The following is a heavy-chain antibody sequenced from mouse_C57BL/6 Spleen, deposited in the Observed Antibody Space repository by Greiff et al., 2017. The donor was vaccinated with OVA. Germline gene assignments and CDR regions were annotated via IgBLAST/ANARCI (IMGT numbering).Heavy chain of an antibody. Sequence: QVQLQQSGAELVMPGASVKLSCKASGYTFTSYWMHWVKQRPGQGLEWIGEIDPSDSYTNYNQKFKGKSTLTVDKSSSTAYMQLSSLTSEDSAVYYCARYPYYGSSHFDYWGQGTTLTVSS. CDR1: GYTFTSYW. CDR2: IDPSDSYT. V-gene: IGHV1-69*01. CDR3: ARYPYYGSSHFDY. J-gene: IGHJ2*01. D-gene: IGHD1-1*01.